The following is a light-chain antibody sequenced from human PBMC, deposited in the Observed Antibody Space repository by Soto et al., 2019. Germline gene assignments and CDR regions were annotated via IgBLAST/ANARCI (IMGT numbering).Light chain of an antibody. CDR3: QQDNNWLWT. CDR1: PGVSSN. J-gene: IGKJ1*01. CDR2: VAS. V-gene: IGKV3-15*01. Sequence: MTLSPATLSVSPVERVTLSCRASPGVSSNLAWYQQTPGQAPRRLTYVASTRATGIPARISGSGSGTEFTITISSLRSEDFAVYFCQQDNNWLWTFGQGTKVDI.